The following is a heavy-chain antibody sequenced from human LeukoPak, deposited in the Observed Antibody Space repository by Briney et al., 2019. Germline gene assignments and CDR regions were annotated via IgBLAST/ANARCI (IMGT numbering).Heavy chain of an antibody. Sequence: GGSLRLSCAASGFTFSSYAMSWVRQAPGKGLGWVSAISGSGGSTYYADSVKGRFTISRDNSKNTLYLQMNSLRAEDTAVYYCATGRTIVVVPAAMPDYWGQGTLVTVSS. CDR1: GFTFSSYA. V-gene: IGHV3-23*01. CDR2: ISGSGGST. D-gene: IGHD2-2*01. CDR3: ATGRTIVVVPAAMPDY. J-gene: IGHJ4*02.